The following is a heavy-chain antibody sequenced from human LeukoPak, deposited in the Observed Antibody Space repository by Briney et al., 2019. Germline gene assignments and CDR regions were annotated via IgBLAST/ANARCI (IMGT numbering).Heavy chain of an antibody. CDR3: ARARPTYYDFWSGFDY. CDR2: ISYDGSNK. Sequence: GRSLRLSCAASGFTFSSYAMHWVRQAPGKGLEWVAVISYDGSNKYYADSVKGRFTISRDNSKNTLYLQMNSLRAEDTAVYYCARARPTYYDFWSGFDYWGQGTLVTVSS. CDR1: GFTFSSYA. V-gene: IGHV3-30-3*01. D-gene: IGHD3-3*01. J-gene: IGHJ4*02.